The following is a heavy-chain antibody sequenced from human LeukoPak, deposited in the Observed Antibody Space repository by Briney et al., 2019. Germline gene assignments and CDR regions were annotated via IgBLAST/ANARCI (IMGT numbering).Heavy chain of an antibody. D-gene: IGHD4-17*01. CDR3: ARERYGDYIDY. CDR2: IYYSGST. CDR1: GGSISSYY. Sequence: SETLSLTCTVSGGSISSYYWSWIRQPPGKGLEWIGYIYYSGSTNYNPSLKSRVTISVDTSKNQFSLKLSSVTAADTAVYYCARERYGDYIDYWGQGTLVTVSS. V-gene: IGHV4-59*01. J-gene: IGHJ4*02.